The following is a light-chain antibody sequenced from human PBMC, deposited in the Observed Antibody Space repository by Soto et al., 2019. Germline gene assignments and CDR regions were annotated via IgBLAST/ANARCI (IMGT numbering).Light chain of an antibody. CDR3: QQYNNWPRT. CDR1: QNINNN. CDR2: GPS. V-gene: IGKV3-15*01. Sequence: EIVMTQSPATLSVSPGERATLFCRARQNINNNLAWYQQKPGQAPRLLIYGPSTRATGIPARFSGSGSGTEFTLTISSLQSEDFALYYCQQYNNWPRTFGQRTKVDI. J-gene: IGKJ1*01.